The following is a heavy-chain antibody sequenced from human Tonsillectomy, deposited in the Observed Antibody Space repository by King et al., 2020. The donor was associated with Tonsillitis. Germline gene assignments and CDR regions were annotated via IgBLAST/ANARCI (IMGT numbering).Heavy chain of an antibody. CDR2: INHSGNT. J-gene: IGHJ4*02. CDR1: GGSFSGYY. D-gene: IGHD3-10*01. V-gene: IGHV4-34*01. CDR3: AGGASGGAFDY. Sequence: QVQLQQWGAGLLKPSETLSLTCALYGGSFSGYYWTWIRQPPGKGLEWVGEINHSGNTNYHPSLKSRVTISLDTSKNQFPLKLRSVTAADTAVYYCAGGASGGAFDYWGQGTLVPVSS.